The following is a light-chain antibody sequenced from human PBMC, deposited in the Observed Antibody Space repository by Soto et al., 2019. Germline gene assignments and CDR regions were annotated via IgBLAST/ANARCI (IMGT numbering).Light chain of an antibody. Sequence: DILMTQSPSSLSASVGDRVTITCRASQSVSSSLNWYQQKPGKAPKVLIYAASSLQSGVPSRFSGSGSATDFTLTISSLQPEDFATYSCQQSYSTLGTFGQGTKVEIK. J-gene: IGKJ1*01. CDR3: QQSYSTLGT. CDR2: AAS. V-gene: IGKV1-39*01. CDR1: QSVSSS.